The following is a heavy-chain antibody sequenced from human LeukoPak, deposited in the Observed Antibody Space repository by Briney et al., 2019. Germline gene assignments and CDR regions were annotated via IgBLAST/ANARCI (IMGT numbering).Heavy chain of an antibody. V-gene: IGHV4-31*03. CDR1: GGSISDYY. J-gene: IGHJ5*02. CDR3: ARSTYDSSGPGWFDP. CDR2: IYYSGST. D-gene: IGHD3-22*01. Sequence: SETLSLTCTVSGGSISDYYWSWIRQHPGKGLEWIGYIYYSGSTYYNPSLKSRVTISVDTSKNQFSLKLSSVTAADTAVYYCARSTYDSSGPGWFDPWGQGTLVTVSS.